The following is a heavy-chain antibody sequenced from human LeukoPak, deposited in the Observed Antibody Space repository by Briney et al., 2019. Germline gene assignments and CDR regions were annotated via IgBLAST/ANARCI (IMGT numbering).Heavy chain of an antibody. CDR3: ARGDSSSWYWFDP. CDR2: INHSGST. CDR1: GGSFSGYY. J-gene: IGHJ5*02. V-gene: IGHV4-34*01. Sequence: SETLSLTCAVYGGSFSGYYWSWIRQPPGKGLEWIGEINHSGSTNYNPSLKRRVTISVDTSKNQFSLKLSSVTAADTAVYYCARGDSSSWYWFDPWGQGTLVTVSS. D-gene: IGHD6-13*01.